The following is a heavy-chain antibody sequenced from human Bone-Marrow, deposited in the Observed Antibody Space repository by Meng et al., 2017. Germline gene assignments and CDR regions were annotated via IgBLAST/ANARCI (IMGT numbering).Heavy chain of an antibody. CDR1: GFTFSSYS. CDR2: ISSSSSYI. CDR3: ARLGRRGYDDY. Sequence: EEEVVGSGGRLVKPWGSLRVSCAASGFTFSSYSMNWVRQAPGKGLEWVSSISSSSSYIYYADSVKGRFTISRDNAKNSLYLQMNSLRAEDTAVYYCARLGRRGYDDYWGQGTLVTASS. D-gene: IGHD5-12*01. J-gene: IGHJ4*02. V-gene: IGHV3-21*01.